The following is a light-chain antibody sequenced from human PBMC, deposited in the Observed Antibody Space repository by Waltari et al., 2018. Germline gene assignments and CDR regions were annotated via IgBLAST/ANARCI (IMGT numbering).Light chain of an antibody. CDR2: KAS. CDR3: QQYDSTSPT. J-gene: IGKJ4*01. V-gene: IGKV1-5*03. CDR1: ESVSNW. Sequence: DIQVTQSPSTVSPSVADRVTVTCRASESVSNWLAWYQHKPGKAPKVLIYKASTLESGVPSRFSGSGSGTEFTLTISSLQPDDFATYYCQQYDSTSPTFGGGTKVELK.